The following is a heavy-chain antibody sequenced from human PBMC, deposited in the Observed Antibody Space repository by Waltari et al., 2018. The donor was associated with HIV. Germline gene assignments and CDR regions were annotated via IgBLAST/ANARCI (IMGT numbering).Heavy chain of an antibody. CDR3: VRHWGYGSVPSAIRTFDN. CDR1: GDSISDTPFY. V-gene: IGHV4-39*01. CDR2: ISYRGTT. J-gene: IGHJ4*02. Sequence: QLQMQESGPGLVKPSETLSLTCSVSGDSISDTPFYWGWIRQPPGKGLEWIGSISYRGTTSSKASLSSRVIVAVDTPKNQFSLHRRSVTAADTAVYYCVRHWGYGSVPSAIRTFDNWGQGTLVTVSS. D-gene: IGHD3-10*01.